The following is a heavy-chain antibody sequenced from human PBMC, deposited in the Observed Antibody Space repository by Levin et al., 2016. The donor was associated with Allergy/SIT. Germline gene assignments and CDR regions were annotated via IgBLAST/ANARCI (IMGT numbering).Heavy chain of an antibody. CDR1: GFTFSSYS. V-gene: IGHV3-21*01. D-gene: IGHD6-19*01. CDR2: ISSSSYI. Sequence: GGSLRLSCAASGFTFSSYSMNWVRQAPGKGLEWVSSISSSSYIYYADSVKGRFTISRDNAKNSLYLQMNSLRAEDTAVYYCARLRTTNSGWSYFDYWGQGTLVTVSS. CDR3: ARLRTTNSGWSYFDY. J-gene: IGHJ4*02.